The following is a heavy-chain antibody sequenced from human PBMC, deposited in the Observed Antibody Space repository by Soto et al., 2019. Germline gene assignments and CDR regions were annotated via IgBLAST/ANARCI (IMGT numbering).Heavy chain of an antibody. CDR3: ARDASYYSLWSGYYPSRNGMDV. J-gene: IGHJ6*02. CDR1: GFTFSSFG. Sequence: QVQVVESGGGVVQPGRSLRLSCAASGFTFSSFGMHWVRQAPGKGLEWVALIWYDGSKKSYGDSVKGRFTISRDNSRNTVYLQMISLRADDTAVYYCARDASYYSLWSGYYPSRNGMDVWGQGPTVNVSS. CDR2: IWYDGSKK. D-gene: IGHD3-3*01. V-gene: IGHV3-33*01.